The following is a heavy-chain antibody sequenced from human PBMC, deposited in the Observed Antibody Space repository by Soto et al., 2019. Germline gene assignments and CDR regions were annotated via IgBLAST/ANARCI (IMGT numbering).Heavy chain of an antibody. Sequence: QITLKESGPTLVKPTQTLTLTCTFSGVSLSTSGVGVGWIRQPPGKALEWLALIYWDDDKHYSPSLKSRLTITKVTSKYQVVLTMTNLDPVDTATFYCAHGGGWDEGFDYWGQVPLFTVSS. D-gene: IGHD3-16*01. CDR3: AHGGGWDEGFDY. V-gene: IGHV2-5*02. CDR1: GVSLSTSGVG. J-gene: IGHJ4*02. CDR2: IYWDDDK.